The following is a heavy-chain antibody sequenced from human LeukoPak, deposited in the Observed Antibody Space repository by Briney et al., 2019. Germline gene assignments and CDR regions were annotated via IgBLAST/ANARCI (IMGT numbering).Heavy chain of an antibody. V-gene: IGHV4-59*01. CDR2: IYYSGST. CDR1: GGSISSYY. CDR3: ARTDRAVAGTDWFDP. D-gene: IGHD6-19*01. Sequence: PSETLSLTCTVSGGSISSYYWSWIRQPPGKGLEWIGSIYYSGSTNYNPSLKSRVTISVDTSKNQFSLKLSSVTAADTAVYYCARTDRAVAGTDWFDPWGQGTLVTASS. J-gene: IGHJ5*02.